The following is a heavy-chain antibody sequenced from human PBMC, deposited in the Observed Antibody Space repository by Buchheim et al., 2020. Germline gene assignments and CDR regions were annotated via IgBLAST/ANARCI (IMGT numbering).Heavy chain of an antibody. V-gene: IGHV4-34*01. D-gene: IGHD3-9*01. J-gene: IGHJ5*02. CDR1: GESFSGYY. Sequence: QVQLQQWGAGLLKPSETLSLTCAVYGESFSGYYWSWIRQPPGKGLEWIGEINHSGSTNYNPSLKSRVTISVDTSKNQFSLKLSSVTAADTAVYYCARGPLLRYFDWLSWFDPWGQGTL. CDR3: ARGPLLRYFDWLSWFDP. CDR2: INHSGST.